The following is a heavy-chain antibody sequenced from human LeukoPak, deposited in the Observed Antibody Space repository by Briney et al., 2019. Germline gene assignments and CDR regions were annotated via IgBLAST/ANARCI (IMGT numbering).Heavy chain of an antibody. Sequence: PSETLSLTCIVSGGSITSYYWSWIRQPPGKGLEWIGYLFHSGTRRYNPSLKSRVTISADTTKNQIFLTLNSTTAADTAVYYCARRRGWKQQLVYFDYWGQGTLATVSS. CDR3: ARRRGWKQQLVYFDY. CDR1: GGSITSYY. V-gene: IGHV4-59*08. D-gene: IGHD6-13*01. J-gene: IGHJ4*02. CDR2: LFHSGTR.